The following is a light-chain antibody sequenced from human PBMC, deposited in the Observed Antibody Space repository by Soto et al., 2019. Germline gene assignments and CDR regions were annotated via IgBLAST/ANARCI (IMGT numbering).Light chain of an antibody. Sequence: EIVLTQSPGTLSLSPGERATLSCRACQSVSSSYLAWYQQKPGQAPRLLIYGASSRATGIPDRFSGSGSGTDFTLTISRLEPEDFAVYYCQQYGSSPLTFAGGTKVDI. V-gene: IGKV3-20*01. CDR3: QQYGSSPLT. J-gene: IGKJ4*01. CDR2: GAS. CDR1: QSVSSSY.